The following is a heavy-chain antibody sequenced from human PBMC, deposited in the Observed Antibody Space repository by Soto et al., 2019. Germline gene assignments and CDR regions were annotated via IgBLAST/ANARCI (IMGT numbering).Heavy chain of an antibody. V-gene: IGHV1-3*01. CDR3: ARGSAAAGPYYFDY. CDR2: INAGNGAT. J-gene: IGHJ4*02. D-gene: IGHD6-13*01. Sequence: ASVKVSCKASGYTFTTYAMHGVRQAPGQRLEWMGWINAGNGATKYSQNFQDRVTIARDTSANTAFMELSSLRSEDTAVYYCARGSAAAGPYYFDYWAQGTLVTVSS. CDR1: GYTFTTYA.